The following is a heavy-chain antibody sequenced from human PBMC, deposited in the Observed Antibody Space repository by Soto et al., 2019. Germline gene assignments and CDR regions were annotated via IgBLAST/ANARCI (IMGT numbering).Heavy chain of an antibody. CDR2: ISGSSSTI. V-gene: IGHV3-48*02. Sequence: GGSLRLSCAASGFTFSSYSMNWVRQAPGKGLEWVSYISGSSSTIYYADSVKGRFTISRDNAKNSLYLQMNSLRDEDTAVYYCARRAGYYDFWSGHPGAGSYYYYGMDVWGQGTTVTVSS. J-gene: IGHJ6*02. CDR3: ARRAGYYDFWSGHPGAGSYYYYGMDV. D-gene: IGHD3-3*01. CDR1: GFTFSSYS.